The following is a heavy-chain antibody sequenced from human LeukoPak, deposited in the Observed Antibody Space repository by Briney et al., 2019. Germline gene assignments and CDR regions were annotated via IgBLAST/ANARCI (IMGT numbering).Heavy chain of an antibody. CDR1: GYIFTGYY. V-gene: IGHV1-2*02. CDR3: ARAPRYYDSSGYYDP. D-gene: IGHD3-22*01. CDR2: INPNSGGT. J-gene: IGHJ5*02. Sequence: ASVKVSCKASGYIFTGYYMHWVRQAPGQGLEWMGWINPNSGGTNYAQKFQGRVTVTRDTSISTAYMELSRLRSDDTAVYYCARAPRYYDSSGYYDPWGQGTLVTVSS.